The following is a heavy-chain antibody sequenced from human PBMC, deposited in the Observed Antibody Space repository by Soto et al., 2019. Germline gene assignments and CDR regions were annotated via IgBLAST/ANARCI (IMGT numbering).Heavy chain of an antibody. Sequence: GGSLRLSCAASGFTFSSYSMNWVRQAPGKGLEWVSSISSSSSYIYYADSVKGRFTISRDNAKNSLYLQMNSLRAEDTAVYYCARDRSFCSGGSCYNYYGMDVWGQGTTVTVSS. J-gene: IGHJ6*02. CDR3: ARDRSFCSGGSCYNYYGMDV. CDR1: GFTFSSYS. D-gene: IGHD2-15*01. V-gene: IGHV3-21*01. CDR2: ISSSSSYI.